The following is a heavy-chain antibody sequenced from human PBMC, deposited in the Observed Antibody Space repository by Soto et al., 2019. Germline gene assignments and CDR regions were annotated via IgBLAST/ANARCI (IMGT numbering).Heavy chain of an antibody. J-gene: IGHJ6*02. CDR3: AREDRDRETGLVPAAIDGMDV. Sequence: QVQLVQSGAEVKKPGSSVKVSCKASGGTFSRYSITWVRQAPGHALEWIGRIIPIFGIASYAQKFQGRVTITADDSTSTAYMELSSVRSDDTAVYYCAREDRDRETGLVPAAIDGMDVWGQGTTVTVSS. CDR2: IIPIFGIA. CDR1: GGTFSRYS. V-gene: IGHV1-69*08. D-gene: IGHD2-2*01.